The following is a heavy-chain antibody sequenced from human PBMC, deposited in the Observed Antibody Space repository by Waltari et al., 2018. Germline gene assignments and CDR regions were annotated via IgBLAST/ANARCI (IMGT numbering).Heavy chain of an antibody. CDR2: IYHSGST. J-gene: IGHJ4*02. D-gene: IGHD3-22*01. CDR1: CGSIRISNW. Sequence: QVQLQESGPGLVKPSGTLSLPCAVSCGSIRISNWWSWVRQPPGKGLAWIGEIYHSGSTNYNPSLKSRVTISVDKSKNQFSLKLSSVTAADTAVYYCARVLAYDSSGWRFDYWGQGTLVTVSS. V-gene: IGHV4-4*02. CDR3: ARVLAYDSSGWRFDY.